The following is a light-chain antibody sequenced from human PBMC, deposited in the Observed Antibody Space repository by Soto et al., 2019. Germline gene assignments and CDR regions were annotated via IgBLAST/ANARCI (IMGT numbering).Light chain of an antibody. CDR1: SSDAGGYNY. Sequence: QSALTQPASVSGCPGQSITISGTGTSSDAGGYNYVSWYQQHPGKDPKLMIYDVSNRPSGVSNRFSGSKSGNTASLTISGLQAEDEADYYCSSYTSSSTLVVFGGGTKVTVL. V-gene: IGLV2-14*01. J-gene: IGLJ2*01. CDR3: SSYTSSSTLVV. CDR2: DVS.